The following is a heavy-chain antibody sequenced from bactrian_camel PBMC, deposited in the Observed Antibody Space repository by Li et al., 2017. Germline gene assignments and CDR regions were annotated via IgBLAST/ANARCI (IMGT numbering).Heavy chain of an antibody. V-gene: IGHV3S53*01. CDR3: AAAYIYCRAGWTPSDFDF. J-gene: IGHJ6*01. D-gene: IGHD1*01. CDR2: IYTGGDR. CDR1: GDTYSTNC. Sequence: QVQLVESGGGSVQAGGSMNLSCAISGDTYSTNCMSWFRRAPGKEREGVAAIYTGGDRLYADSVKGRFTISLNRAQTMVYLQMSSLEPEDTAVHYCAAAYIYCRAGWTPSDFDFWGQGTQVTVS.